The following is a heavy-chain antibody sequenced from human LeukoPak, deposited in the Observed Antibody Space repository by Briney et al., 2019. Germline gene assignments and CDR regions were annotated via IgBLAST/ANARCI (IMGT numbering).Heavy chain of an antibody. CDR1: GFTFSSYS. CDR3: ARPITAAGTDY. V-gene: IGHV3-21*01. Sequence: GGSLRLSCAASGFTFSSYSMNWVRQAPGKGLEWVSSISSSSSYIYYADSVKGRFTISRDNAKSSLYLQMNSLRAEDTAVYYCARPITAAGTDYWGQGTLVTVSS. J-gene: IGHJ4*02. D-gene: IGHD6-13*01. CDR2: ISSSSSYI.